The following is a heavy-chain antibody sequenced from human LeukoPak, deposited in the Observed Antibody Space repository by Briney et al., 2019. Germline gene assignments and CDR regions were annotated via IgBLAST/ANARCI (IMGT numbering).Heavy chain of an antibody. CDR2: ISGSGGST. CDR1: GFTFSSYA. V-gene: IGHV3-23*01. CDR3: ARDSNYYDSSGQPYYFDY. D-gene: IGHD3-22*01. J-gene: IGHJ4*02. Sequence: GGSLRLSCAASGFTFSSYAMSWVRQAPEKGLEWVSAISGSGGSTYYADSVKGRFTISRDNSKNTLYLQMNSLRAEDTAVYYCARDSNYYDSSGQPYYFDYWGQGTLVTVSS.